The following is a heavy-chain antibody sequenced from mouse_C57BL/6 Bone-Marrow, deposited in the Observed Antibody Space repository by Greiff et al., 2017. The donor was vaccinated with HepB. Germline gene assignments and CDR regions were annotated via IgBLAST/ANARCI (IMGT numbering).Heavy chain of an antibody. CDR3: ARSVYGDYGY. D-gene: IGHD2-13*01. V-gene: IGHV1-82*01. Sequence: VKLQQSGPELVKPGASVKISCKASGYAFSSSWMNWVKQRPGKGLEWIGRIYPGDGDTNYNGKFKGKATLTADKSSSTAYMQLSSLTSEDSAVYFCARSVYGDYGYWGQGTTLTVSS. J-gene: IGHJ2*01. CDR1: GYAFSSSW. CDR2: IYPGDGDT.